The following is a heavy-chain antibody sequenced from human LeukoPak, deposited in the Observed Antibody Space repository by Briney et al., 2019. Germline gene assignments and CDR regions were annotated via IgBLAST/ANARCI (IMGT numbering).Heavy chain of an antibody. Sequence: GASVKVSCKASGYTFTGYYMHWVRQAPGQGLEWMGWINPNSGGTNYAQKFQGRVTMTRDTSISTAYMELSRPRSDDTAVYYCARDPLYFVVVPAATNWFDPWGQGTLVTVSS. CDR2: INPNSGGT. V-gene: IGHV1-2*02. CDR3: ARDPLYFVVVPAATNWFDP. D-gene: IGHD2-2*01. CDR1: GYTFTGYY. J-gene: IGHJ5*02.